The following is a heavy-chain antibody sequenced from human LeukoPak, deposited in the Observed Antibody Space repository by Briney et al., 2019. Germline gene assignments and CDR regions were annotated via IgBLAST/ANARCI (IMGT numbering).Heavy chain of an antibody. J-gene: IGHJ4*02. CDR2: VSTSGGST. D-gene: IGHD2-15*01. V-gene: IGHV3-23*01. CDR3: LGYCSGGRCYSGGH. CDR1: GFTFSTYA. Sequence: RGSLRLSCAASGFTFSTYAMSWVRQAPGKGLEWVSTVSTSGGSTYYADSVKGRFTISRDNSKNTQYLQMNSLRAEDTAIYYCLGYCSGGRCYSGGHWGQGTLVTVSS.